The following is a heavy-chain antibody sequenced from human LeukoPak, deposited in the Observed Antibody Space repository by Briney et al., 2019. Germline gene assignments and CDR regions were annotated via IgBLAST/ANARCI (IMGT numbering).Heavy chain of an antibody. V-gene: IGHV3-30*03. CDR1: RVTFRSYG. Sequence: GGSLRLSCAVSRVTFRSYGMHWVRRAPGKGLEWVALISSDGNDKLYGDSVRGRFTISRDDSKSTLYLQMNSLRAEDTAVYYCTTKVTRGNSGDDYDDWGQGTLVSVSS. J-gene: IGHJ4*02. CDR2: ISSDGNDK. CDR3: TTKVTRGNSGDDYDD. D-gene: IGHD5-12*01.